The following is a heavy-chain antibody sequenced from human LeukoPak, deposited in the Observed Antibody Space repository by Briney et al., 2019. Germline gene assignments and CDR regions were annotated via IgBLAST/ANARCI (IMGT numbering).Heavy chain of an antibody. CDR1: GNSVSSNTAA. CDR2: TYYRSKWYN. D-gene: IGHD6-13*01. Sequence: SQTLSLTCAISGNSVSSNTAAWNWIRQSPSRGLEWLGRTYYRSKWYNNYAVSVKSRITINPDTSKNQFSLQLNSVTPEDTAVYYCARATSSFGWYFDLWGRGTLVTVSS. J-gene: IGHJ2*01. CDR3: ARATSSFGWYFDL. V-gene: IGHV6-1*01.